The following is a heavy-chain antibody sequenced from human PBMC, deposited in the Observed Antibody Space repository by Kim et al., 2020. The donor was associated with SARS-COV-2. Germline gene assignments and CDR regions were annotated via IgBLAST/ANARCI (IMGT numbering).Heavy chain of an antibody. CDR2: IIPIFGTA. V-gene: IGHV1-69*13. CDR1: GGTFSSYA. Sequence: SVKVSCKASGGTFSSYAISWVRQAPGQGLEWMGGIIPIFGTANYAQKFQGRVTITADESTSTAYMELSSLRSEDTAVYYCARSEDYGDYIYYFDYWGQGTLVTVSS. CDR3: ARSEDYGDYIYYFDY. J-gene: IGHJ4*02. D-gene: IGHD4-17*01.